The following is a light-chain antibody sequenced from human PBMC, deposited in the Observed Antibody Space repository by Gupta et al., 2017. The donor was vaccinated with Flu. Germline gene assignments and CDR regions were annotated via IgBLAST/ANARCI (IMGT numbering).Light chain of an antibody. V-gene: IGKV3-15*01. Sequence: GVRVTLSCKASQSLSSHLAWYQQKPGQAPRLLIHGASNRATGIPARFSGSGSGTEFTLTITSLQSEDFAVYYCQQYSSWPLTFGGGTKVEI. J-gene: IGKJ4*01. CDR2: GAS. CDR3: QQYSSWPLT. CDR1: QSLSSH.